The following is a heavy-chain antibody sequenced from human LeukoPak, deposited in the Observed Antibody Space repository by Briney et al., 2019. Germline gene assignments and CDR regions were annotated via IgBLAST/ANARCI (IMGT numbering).Heavy chain of an antibody. CDR2: IYPGDSDT. CDR1: GYSFTSYW. V-gene: IGHV5-51*01. D-gene: IGHD2-2*01. J-gene: IGHJ5*02. Sequence: GESLKISCKGSGYSFTSYWIGWVRQMPGKGLEWMGIIYPGDSDTRYSPSFQGQVTISADNSISTAYLQWSSLKASDTAMYYCARQAVPAAIWFDPWGQGTLVTVSS. CDR3: ARQAVPAAIWFDP.